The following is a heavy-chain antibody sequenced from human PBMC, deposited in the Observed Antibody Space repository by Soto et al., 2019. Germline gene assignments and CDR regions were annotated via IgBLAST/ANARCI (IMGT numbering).Heavy chain of an antibody. CDR2: INAGNGTT. D-gene: IGHD1-1*01. CDR1: GYTFTSYA. Sequence: ASVKVSCKASGYTFTSYAMHWVRQAPGQRLEWMGWINAGNGTTKYAEKFQGEMTMTTDTATSTAYMDLRSLRSDDTAVYYCARDGERDTGLNFYYYLHGMDAWGQGTRVTVSS. CDR3: ARDGERDTGLNFYYYLHGMDA. J-gene: IGHJ6*02. V-gene: IGHV1-3*01.